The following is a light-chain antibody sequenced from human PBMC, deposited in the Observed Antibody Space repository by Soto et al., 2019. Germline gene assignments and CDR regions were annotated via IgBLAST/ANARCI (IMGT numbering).Light chain of an antibody. CDR1: QSISNS. V-gene: IGKV1-39*01. CDR2: VAS. CDR3: QQTFSPLYT. Sequence: DIQMTQSLSSLSASIGDTVTITCRASQSISNSLSWYQQKPGKAPKFLIYVASTLQRGVPSRFSGSGLGTDFTHTISSLQTEDVATHSCQQTFSPLYTFGHGTKLEIK. J-gene: IGKJ2*01.